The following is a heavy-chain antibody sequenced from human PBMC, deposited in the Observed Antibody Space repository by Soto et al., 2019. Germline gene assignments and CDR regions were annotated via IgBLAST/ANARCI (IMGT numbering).Heavy chain of an antibody. CDR1: GFSFSTGAVG. Sequence: QITLTESGPTLVKPTQTLTLTCTFSGFSFSTGAVGVGWIRQPPGKALEFLALIYWDDDKRYRPSLKNKITITKDASRTQVVLTMTALDPEATATYYCSQWVASGTRYYFDHWGQGTLVTVSS. CDR3: SQWVASGTRYYFDH. J-gene: IGHJ4*02. D-gene: IGHD6-13*01. CDR2: IYWDDDK. V-gene: IGHV2-5*02.